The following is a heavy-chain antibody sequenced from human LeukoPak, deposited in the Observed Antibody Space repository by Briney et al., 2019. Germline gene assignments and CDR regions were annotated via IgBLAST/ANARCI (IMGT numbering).Heavy chain of an antibody. J-gene: IGHJ4*02. CDR1: GGSFSGYY. Sequence: SGTLSLTCAVYGGSFSGYYWSWIRQPPGKGLEWIGEINHSGSTNYNPSLKSRVTISVDTSKNQFSLKLSSVTAVDTAVYYCARIYSYGLRYFDYWGQGTLVTVSS. CDR2: INHSGST. CDR3: ARIYSYGLRYFDY. D-gene: IGHD5-18*01. V-gene: IGHV4-34*01.